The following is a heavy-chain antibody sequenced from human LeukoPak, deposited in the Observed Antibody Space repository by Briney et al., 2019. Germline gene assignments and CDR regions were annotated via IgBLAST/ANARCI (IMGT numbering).Heavy chain of an antibody. V-gene: IGHV3-21*05. J-gene: IGHJ4*02. Sequence: GGSLRLSCAASGFTFKSYSMNWVRQAPGKGLEWVAFITSTSGDIFYADSVKGRFTISRDNAKNSLYLQMDSLRAEDRAVYYCARAAGYYFDYWGQGSLVTVSS. CDR1: GFTFKSYS. CDR2: ITSTSGDI. CDR3: ARAAGYYFDY.